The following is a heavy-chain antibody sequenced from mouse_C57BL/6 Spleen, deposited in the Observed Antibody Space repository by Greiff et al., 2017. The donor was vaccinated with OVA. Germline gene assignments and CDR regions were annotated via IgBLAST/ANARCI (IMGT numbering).Heavy chain of an antibody. D-gene: IGHD1-1*01. J-gene: IGHJ2*01. CDR3: ARSDYGSSPYYFDY. Sequence: VQLHQSGAELVRPGTSVKMSCKASGYTFTNYWIGWAKQRPGHGLEWIGDIYPGGGYTNYNEKFKGKATLTADKSSSTAYMQFSSLTSEDSAIYYCARSDYGSSPYYFDYWGQGTTLTVSS. V-gene: IGHV1-63*01. CDR2: IYPGGGYT. CDR1: GYTFTNYW.